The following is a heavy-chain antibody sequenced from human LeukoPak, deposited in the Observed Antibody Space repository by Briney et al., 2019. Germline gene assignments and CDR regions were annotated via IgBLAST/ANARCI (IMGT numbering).Heavy chain of an antibody. CDR3: ARGEDYGAHN. D-gene: IGHD4-17*01. J-gene: IGHJ4*02. Sequence: SETLSLTCAVYGGSFSGYYWSWIRQPPGKGLEWIGEINHSGGTNYNPSLKSRVTISVDTSKNQFSLKLSSVTAADTAVYYCARGEDYGAHNWGQGTLVTVSS. CDR1: GGSFSGYY. V-gene: IGHV4-34*01. CDR2: INHSGGT.